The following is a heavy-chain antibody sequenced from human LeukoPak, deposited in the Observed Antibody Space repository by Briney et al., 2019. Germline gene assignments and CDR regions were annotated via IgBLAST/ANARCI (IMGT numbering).Heavy chain of an antibody. CDR2: IKQDGSEQ. J-gene: IGHJ4*02. D-gene: IGHD3-16*01. CDR3: ARLGEKADFDY. Sequence: GGSLRLSCAASGFTFSNYWMSWVRQAPGKGLEWVANIKQDGSEQYYVDSVKGRLTISRDNAKNSLYLQMNSLRAEDTAVYYCARLGEKADFDYWGQGTLVTVSS. CDR1: GFTFSNYW. V-gene: IGHV3-7*01.